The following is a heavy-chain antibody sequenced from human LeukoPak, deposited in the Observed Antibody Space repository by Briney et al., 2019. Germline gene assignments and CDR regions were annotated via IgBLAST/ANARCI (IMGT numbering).Heavy chain of an antibody. CDR3: ARDAYSGLDGRYYSDF. D-gene: IGHD2-15*01. CDR2: INPDSGDT. J-gene: IGHJ4*02. V-gene: IGHV1-2*02. Sequence: GASVKASCKASGYTFTGYHVHWVRQAPGQGLEWMGLINPDSGDTNYAQRFQGRVTMTRDRSIDTAFMELSSLTRDDTALYYCARDAYSGLDGRYYSDFWGQGTLVTVSS. CDR1: GYTFTGYH.